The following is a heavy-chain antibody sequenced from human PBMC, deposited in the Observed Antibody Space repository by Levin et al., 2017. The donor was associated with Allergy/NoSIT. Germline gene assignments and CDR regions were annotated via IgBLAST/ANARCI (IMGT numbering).Heavy chain of an antibody. V-gene: IGHV3-30*18. D-gene: IGHD2-2*03. CDR1: GFTFSSYG. CDR2: ISYDGSRK. J-gene: IGHJ6*02. Sequence: PGGSLRLSCTASGFTFSSYGIHWVRQAPGKGLEWVAVISYDGSRKDFADSVKGRFIISRDNSKNTLNLEMNSLRAEDTAVYYCAKDLDIVVIRSGGYYGMDVWGQGTTVIVSS. CDR3: AKDLDIVVIRSGGYYGMDV.